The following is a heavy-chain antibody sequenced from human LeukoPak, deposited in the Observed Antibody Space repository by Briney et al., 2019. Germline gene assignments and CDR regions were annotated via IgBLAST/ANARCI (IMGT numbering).Heavy chain of an antibody. CDR1: GYTFTNYA. J-gene: IGHJ6*02. CDR2: INAGNGNT. CDR3: ARDLERDIVVVPAARAAVYSYYGIDV. V-gene: IGHV1-3*01. D-gene: IGHD2-2*01. Sequence: ASVKVSCKASGYTFTNYAMHWVRQAPGQRLEWMGWINAGNGNTKYSQNFQGRFTITRDTSASTAYMELSSLRSEDTAVYYCARDLERDIVVVPAARAAVYSYYGIDVWGQGTTVTVS.